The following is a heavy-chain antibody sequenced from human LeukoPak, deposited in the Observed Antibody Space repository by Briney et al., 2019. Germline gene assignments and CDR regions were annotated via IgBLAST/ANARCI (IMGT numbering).Heavy chain of an antibody. CDR2: ISGSGGST. J-gene: IGHJ4*02. CDR3: AKDPTKVNYYFDY. CDR1: GFTFSSYA. Sequence: GSLRLSCAASGFTFSSYAMSWVRQAPGKGLEWVSAISGSGGSTYYADSEKGRFTISRDNSKNTLYLQMNSLRAEDTAVYYCAKDPTKVNYYFDYWGQGTLVTVSS. D-gene: IGHD3-22*01. V-gene: IGHV3-23*01.